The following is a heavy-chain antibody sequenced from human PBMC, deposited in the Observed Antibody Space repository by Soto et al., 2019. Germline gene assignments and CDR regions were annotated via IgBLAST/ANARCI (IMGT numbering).Heavy chain of an antibody. Sequence: GVLRLSCAASGFTFSSYAMSWVRQAPGKGLEWVSAISGSGDSTYYADSVKGRFTISRDNSKNTLYLQINSLRAEDTAVYYCTGPLYFYDNSGSDYWGQGTLVTVSS. J-gene: IGHJ4*02. CDR1: GFTFSSYA. CDR2: ISGSGDST. V-gene: IGHV3-23*01. CDR3: TGPLYFYDNSGSDY. D-gene: IGHD3-22*01.